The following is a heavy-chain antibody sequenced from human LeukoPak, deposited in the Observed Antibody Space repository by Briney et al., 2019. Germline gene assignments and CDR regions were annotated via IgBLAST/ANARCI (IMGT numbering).Heavy chain of an antibody. V-gene: IGHV3-30*03. CDR3: ARSGKIYFDWLLDY. J-gene: IGHJ4*02. CDR2: ISYDGSNK. CDR1: GFTFSSYG. D-gene: IGHD3-9*01. Sequence: QAGGSLRLSCAASGFTFSSYGMHWVRQAPGKGLEWVAVISYDGSNKYYADSVKGRFTISRDNSKNTLYLQMNSLRAEDTAVYYCARSGKIYFDWLLDYWGQGTLVTVSS.